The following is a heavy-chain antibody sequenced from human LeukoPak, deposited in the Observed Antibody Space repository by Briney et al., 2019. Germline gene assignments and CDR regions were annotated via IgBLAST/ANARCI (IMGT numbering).Heavy chain of an antibody. Sequence: TGGSLRLSCAASGFTFSSYAMSWVRQAPGKGLEWVANIKPDGSATSYVDSVKGRFTISRDNVKNSVYLQMNSLRAEDTAVYYCAGGGGWVFYSWGQGTLVTVSA. D-gene: IGHD2-15*01. J-gene: IGHJ4*02. CDR1: GFTFSSYA. CDR3: AGGGGWVFYS. V-gene: IGHV3-7*04. CDR2: IKPDGSAT.